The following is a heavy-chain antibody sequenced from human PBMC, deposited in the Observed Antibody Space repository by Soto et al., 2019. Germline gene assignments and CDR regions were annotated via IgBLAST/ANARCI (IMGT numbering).Heavy chain of an antibody. CDR1: GFTFSSYA. Sequence: GGSLRLSCAASGFTFSSYAMSWVRQAPGKGLEWVSAISGSGGSTYYADSVKGRFTISRDNSKNTLYLQMNSLRAEDTAVYYCAKAGWLELLLDTKIYFVYWGQGTLVTVSS. J-gene: IGHJ4*02. D-gene: IGHD1-7*01. CDR3: AKAGWLELLLDTKIYFVY. CDR2: ISGSGGST. V-gene: IGHV3-23*01.